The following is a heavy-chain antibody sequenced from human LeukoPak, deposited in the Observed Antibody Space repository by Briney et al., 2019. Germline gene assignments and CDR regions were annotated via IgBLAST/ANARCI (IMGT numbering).Heavy chain of an antibody. CDR1: GFTFSSYG. Sequence: SGRSLRLSCAASGFTFSSYGMHWVRQAPGKGLEWVAVIWNDGSNEDYADSVKGRFTISRDNSKNTLYLQMNSLRAEDTAVYYCARDFGGSPFDYWGQGTLVTVSS. J-gene: IGHJ4*02. CDR3: ARDFGGSPFDY. D-gene: IGHD6-25*01. CDR2: IWNDGSNE. V-gene: IGHV3-33*01.